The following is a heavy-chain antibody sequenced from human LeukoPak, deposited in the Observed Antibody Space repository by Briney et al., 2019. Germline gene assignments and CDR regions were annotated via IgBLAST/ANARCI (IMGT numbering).Heavy chain of an antibody. CDR1: GGSISSYN. D-gene: IGHD6-13*01. CDR2: IYYSGST. J-gene: IGHJ4*02. CDR3: ARVHRWPYYFDY. Sequence: SETLSLTCTVSGGSISSYNWSWIWQPPGKGLEWIGYIYYSGSTNYNPSLKSRVTISVDTSKNQFSLKLSSVTAADTAVYYCARVHRWPYYFDYWGQGTLVTVSS. V-gene: IGHV4-59*01.